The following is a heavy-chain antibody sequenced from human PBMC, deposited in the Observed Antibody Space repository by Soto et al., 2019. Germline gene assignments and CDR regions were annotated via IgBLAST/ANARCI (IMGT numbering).Heavy chain of an antibody. D-gene: IGHD6-6*01. CDR2: ISYDGSNQ. CDR3: ASDGTGVSAPCGMDV. V-gene: IGHV3-30-3*01. J-gene: IGHJ6*02. Sequence: QVQLVESGGGVVQPGRSLRLSCAASGFTFSSYDMHWVHQAPGKGLEWVALISYDGSNQYYSDSVKGRFTISRANTKNKVYLQMHSLRAEDTAVYYCASDGTGVSAPCGMDVWGQGTTVTVSS. CDR1: GFTFSSYD.